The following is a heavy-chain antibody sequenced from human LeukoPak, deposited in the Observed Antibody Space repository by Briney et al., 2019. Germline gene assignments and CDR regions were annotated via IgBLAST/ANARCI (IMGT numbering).Heavy chain of an antibody. V-gene: IGHV3-23*01. CDR3: AKAARTYSSSPGYMDV. CDR1: GFTFSSYA. D-gene: IGHD6-6*01. CDR2: ISGSGGST. Sequence: GGSLRLSCAASGFTFSSYAMSWVRQAPGKGLEWVSAISGSGGSTYYADSVKGRFTISRDNSKNTLYLQMNSLRAEDTAVYYCAKAARTYSSSPGYMDVWGKGTTVTVSS. J-gene: IGHJ6*03.